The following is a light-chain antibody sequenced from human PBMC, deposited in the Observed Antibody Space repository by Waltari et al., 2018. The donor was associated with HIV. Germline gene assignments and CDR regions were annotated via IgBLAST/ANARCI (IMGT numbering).Light chain of an antibody. CDR3: QAWDSTTAGV. J-gene: IGLJ1*01. Sequence: SYELTQPPPVSVSPGQTASITCSGDQLGEKYACCSQQKPGHSPVLVMYQDDRRSSGIPERFSGSNSGNTATLTIRGTQAMDEADYYCQAWDSTTAGVFGTGTKVTVL. V-gene: IGLV3-1*01. CDR1: QLGEKY. CDR2: QDD.